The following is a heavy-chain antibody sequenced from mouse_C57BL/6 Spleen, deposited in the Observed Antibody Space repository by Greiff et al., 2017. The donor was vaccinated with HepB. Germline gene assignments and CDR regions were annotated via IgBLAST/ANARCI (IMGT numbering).Heavy chain of an antibody. D-gene: IGHD2-2*01. CDR1: GYTFTDYY. Sequence: VHVKQSGPVLVKPGASVKMSCKASGYTFTDYYMNWVKQSHGKSLEWIGVINPYNGGTSYNQKFKGKATLTVDKSSSTAYMELNSLTSEDSAVYYCARLGGYRAWFAYWGQGTLVTVSA. CDR3: ARLGGYRAWFAY. J-gene: IGHJ3*01. CDR2: INPYNGGT. V-gene: IGHV1-19*01.